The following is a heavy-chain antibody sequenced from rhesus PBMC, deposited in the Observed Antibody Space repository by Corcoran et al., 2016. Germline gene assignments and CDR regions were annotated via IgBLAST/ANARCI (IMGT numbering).Heavy chain of an antibody. D-gene: IGHD2-39*02. Sequence: EVQLVESGGGLAKPGGSLRLSCAASGFSFRSYGMNWVRETQGKGLEWTSAITIGRGITYFADSVKGRFTISRDNSTNTLSLQMNSLRADDTAVYYCAKMACSGVVCYRKAFDFWGQGLRVTVSS. CDR1: GFSFRSYG. CDR3: AKMACSGVVCYRKAFDF. V-gene: IGHV3S42*01. J-gene: IGHJ3*01. CDR2: ITIGRGIT.